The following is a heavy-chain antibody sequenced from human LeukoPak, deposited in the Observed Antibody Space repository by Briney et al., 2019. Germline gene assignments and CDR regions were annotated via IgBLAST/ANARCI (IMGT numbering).Heavy chain of an antibody. CDR3: ARGLYSSSWREDAFDI. V-gene: IGHV1-8*01. D-gene: IGHD6-13*01. CDR1: GYTFTSYD. Sequence: ASVKVSCKASGYTFTSYDINWVRQATGQGLEWMGWMNPISGNTGYAQKFQGRVTMTRNTSINTAYMELSSLRSEDTAVYYCARGLYSSSWREDAFDIWGQGTMVTVSS. J-gene: IGHJ3*02. CDR2: MNPISGNT.